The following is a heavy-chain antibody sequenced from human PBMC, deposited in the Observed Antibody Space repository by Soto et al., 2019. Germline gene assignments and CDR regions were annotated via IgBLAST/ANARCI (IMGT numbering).Heavy chain of an antibody. CDR1: GFTFSTCA. D-gene: IGHD6-19*01. CDR3: AKGGDSTNCVGVAVEFDY. Sequence: EVQLLESGGGLVQPGGSLRLSCAASGFTFSTCAMSWVRQAPGKGLEWVSGVSAGGSSTYFADSVKGRFTISRDNSNNTLYLQMNSLRAEDAVVYYCAKGGDSTNCVGVAVEFDYWGQGTLVTVSS. J-gene: IGHJ4*02. CDR2: VSAGGSST. V-gene: IGHV3-23*01.